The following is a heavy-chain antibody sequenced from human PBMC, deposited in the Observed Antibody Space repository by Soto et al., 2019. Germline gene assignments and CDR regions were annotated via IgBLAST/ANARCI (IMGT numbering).Heavy chain of an antibody. J-gene: IGHJ6*02. Sequence: EVQLVESGGGLVKPGGSLRLSCAASGFTFSSYSMNWVRQAPGKGLAWVSSISSSSSYIYYADSVKGRFTISRDNAKNSLYLQMNSLRAEDTAVYYCARGLRFLEWLRDYYYGMDVWGQGTTVTVSS. CDR3: ARGLRFLEWLRDYYYGMDV. CDR1: GFTFSSYS. CDR2: ISSSSSYI. D-gene: IGHD3-3*01. V-gene: IGHV3-21*01.